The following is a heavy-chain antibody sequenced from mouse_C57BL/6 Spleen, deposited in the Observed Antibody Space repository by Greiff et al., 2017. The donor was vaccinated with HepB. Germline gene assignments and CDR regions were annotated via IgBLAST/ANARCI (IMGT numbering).Heavy chain of an antibody. CDR3: TRVITTVVPYAMDY. CDR1: GFTFSSYA. Sequence: EVQLQESGAGLVKPGGSLKLSCAASGFTFSSYAMSWVRQTPEKRLEWVAYISSGGDYIYYADTVKGRFTISRDNARNTLYLQMSSLKSEDTAMYYCTRVITTVVPYAMDYWGQGTSVTVSS. V-gene: IGHV5-9-1*02. D-gene: IGHD1-1*01. CDR2: ISSGGDYI. J-gene: IGHJ4*01.